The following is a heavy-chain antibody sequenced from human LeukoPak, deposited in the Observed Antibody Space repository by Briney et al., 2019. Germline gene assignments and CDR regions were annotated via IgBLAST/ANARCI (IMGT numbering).Heavy chain of an antibody. V-gene: IGHV3-23*01. Sequence: GGSLRLSCAASGFTFSSYVMDWVRQAPGKGLEWVSAISTSGGSTYYADSVKGRFPISRDISKHTVYLQMNSLRAEDTAVYYCAKETYYSDSTPHYFENWGQGTLVTVSS. CDR1: GFTFSSYV. D-gene: IGHD3-22*01. CDR3: AKETYYSDSTPHYFEN. CDR2: ISTSGGST. J-gene: IGHJ4*02.